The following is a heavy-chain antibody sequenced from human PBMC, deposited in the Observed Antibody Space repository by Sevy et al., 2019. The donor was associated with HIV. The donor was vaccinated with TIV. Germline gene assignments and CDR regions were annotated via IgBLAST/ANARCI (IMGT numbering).Heavy chain of an antibody. CDR3: ARSPPIVVVPGAPSWFDP. V-gene: IGHV4-34*01. Sequence: SETLSLTCAVHGGSFSGYYWNWIRQPPGEGLEWIGEINHSGSTNYNSFLKSRVTISVDTSKNQFSLKLSSVTAADTAVYYCARSPPIVVVPGAPSWFDPWGQGTLVTVSS. CDR2: INHSGST. CDR1: GGSFSGYY. J-gene: IGHJ5*02. D-gene: IGHD2-2*01.